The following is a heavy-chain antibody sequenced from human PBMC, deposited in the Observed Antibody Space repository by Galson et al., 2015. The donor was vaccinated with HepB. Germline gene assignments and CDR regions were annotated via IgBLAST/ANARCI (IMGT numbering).Heavy chain of an antibody. Sequence: SLRLSCAASGFTFSSYWMHWVRQAPGKGLVWVSRINSDGSSTSYADSVKGRFTISRDNAKNTLYLQMNSLRAEDTAVYYCARDIGGNLNYDAFDIWGQGTMVTVSS. D-gene: IGHD4-23*01. V-gene: IGHV3-74*01. CDR3: ARDIGGNLNYDAFDI. CDR2: INSDGSST. J-gene: IGHJ3*02. CDR1: GFTFSSYW.